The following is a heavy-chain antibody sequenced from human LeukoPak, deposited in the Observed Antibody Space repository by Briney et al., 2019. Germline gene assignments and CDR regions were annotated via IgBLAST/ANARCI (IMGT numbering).Heavy chain of an antibody. CDR3: ARPVDTAMANYGMDV. V-gene: IGHV3-23*01. CDR2: IIGSGGNT. D-gene: IGHD5-18*01. Sequence: GGSLRLSCAASGFTFSSFAMSWVRQAPGKGLEWVSGIIGSGGNTHHADSVKGRFTISRDNSKNTLYLQMNSLRAEDTAVYYCARPVDTAMANYGMDVWGQGTTVTVSS. CDR1: GFTFSSFA. J-gene: IGHJ6*02.